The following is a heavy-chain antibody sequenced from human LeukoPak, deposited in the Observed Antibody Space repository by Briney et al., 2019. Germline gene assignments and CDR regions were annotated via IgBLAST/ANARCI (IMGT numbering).Heavy chain of an antibody. CDR2: IRYDGSRK. CDR3: ARRRSSGWYFDL. CDR1: GFIFSSYG. V-gene: IGHV3-30*02. J-gene: IGHJ4*02. Sequence: GGSLRLSCAASGFIFSSYGMHWVRQAPDKGLEWVAFIRYDGSRKYYADSVKGRFTISRDNSKNTLDLQMNSLRTEDTAVYYCARRRSSGWYFDLWGQGTLITVSS. D-gene: IGHD6-19*01.